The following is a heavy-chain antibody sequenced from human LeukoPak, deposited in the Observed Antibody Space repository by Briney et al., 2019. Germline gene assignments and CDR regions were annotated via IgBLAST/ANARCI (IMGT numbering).Heavy chain of an antibody. Sequence: GASVKVSCKASGYTFTTYGISWVRQAPGQGLEWMGWINAYSDNMNYAPKLQDRVTLTTDTSTSTVYMELRSLRSDDTAVYYCARDSRSAWYGHLGHWGQGTLVTVSS. CDR1: GYTFTTYG. CDR3: ARDSRSAWYGHLGH. V-gene: IGHV1-18*01. J-gene: IGHJ4*02. CDR2: INAYSDNM. D-gene: IGHD6-13*01.